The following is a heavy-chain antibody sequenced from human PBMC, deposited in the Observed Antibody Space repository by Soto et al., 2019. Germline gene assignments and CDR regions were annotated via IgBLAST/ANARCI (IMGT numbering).Heavy chain of an antibody. Sequence: QVQLLQSGAEVKKPGASVKVSCKASGYTFGSYGINWVRQAHGQGLEWMGWISEYNGDTHFGQRFQDRLTMTTDTSTSTAYMELRSLRSDDTAVYYCATDYGVNSQTDHWGQGTLVTVSS. CDR2: ISEYNGDT. CDR3: ATDYGVNSQTDH. V-gene: IGHV1-18*01. CDR1: GYTFGSYG. J-gene: IGHJ4*02. D-gene: IGHD4-17*01.